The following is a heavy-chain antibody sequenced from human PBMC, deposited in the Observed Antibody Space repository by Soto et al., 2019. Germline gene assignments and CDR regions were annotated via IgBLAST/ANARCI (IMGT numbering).Heavy chain of an antibody. CDR2: INRDGGVT. CDR1: GFPLSCDW. V-gene: IGHV3-7*03. CDR3: TGARDSSGSYYYFDN. Sequence: PGVSLRLSCAASGFPLSCDWMSWVRQAPGKGLQWVAHINRDGGVTDYVDSLKGRITISRDNAENSLYLQKNSRKNEDTAVYYFTGARDSSGSYYYFDNWRQGTLVTVSS. J-gene: IGHJ4*02. D-gene: IGHD3-22*01.